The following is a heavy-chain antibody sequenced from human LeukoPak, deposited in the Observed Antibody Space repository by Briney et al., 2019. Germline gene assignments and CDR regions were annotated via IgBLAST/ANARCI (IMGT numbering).Heavy chain of an antibody. CDR2: MHSSGSI. D-gene: IGHD3-10*01. V-gene: IGHV4-4*07. CDR3: AREAVHYGSGSHDY. CDR1: GGSISSYY. J-gene: IGHJ4*02. Sequence: SSETLSLTCTVSGGSISSYYWSWIRQPAGKGLEWIGRMHSSGSINYNPSIKSRVTMSLDTSKNQFSLKVDSVTAADTAMYYCAREAVHYGSGSHDYWGQGTLVAVSS.